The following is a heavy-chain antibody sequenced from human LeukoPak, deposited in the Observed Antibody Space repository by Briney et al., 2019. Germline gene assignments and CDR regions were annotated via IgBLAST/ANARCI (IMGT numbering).Heavy chain of an antibody. J-gene: IGHJ4*02. V-gene: IGHV4-61*05. Sequence: SETLSLTCTVSGGSISSSSYYWGWIRQPPGKGLEWIGYIYYSGSTNYNPSLKSRVTISVDTSKNQFSLKLSSVTAADTAVYYCARVHGYWGFDYWGQGTLVTVSS. CDR1: GGSISSSSYY. D-gene: IGHD3-22*01. CDR2: IYYSGST. CDR3: ARVHGYWGFDY.